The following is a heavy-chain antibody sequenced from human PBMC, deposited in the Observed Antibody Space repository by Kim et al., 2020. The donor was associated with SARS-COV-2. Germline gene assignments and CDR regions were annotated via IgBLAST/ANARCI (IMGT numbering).Heavy chain of an antibody. D-gene: IGHD6-19*01. CDR2: IYYSGST. CDR1: GGSVSSGSYY. Sequence: SETLSLTCTVSGGSVSSGSYYWSWIRQPPGKGLEWIGYIYYSGSTNYNPSLKSRVTISVGTSKNQFSLKLSSVTAADTAVYYCARGLSSGWPYYYYYGMDVWGQGTTVTVSS. CDR3: ARGLSSGWPYYYYYGMDV. J-gene: IGHJ6*02. V-gene: IGHV4-61*01.